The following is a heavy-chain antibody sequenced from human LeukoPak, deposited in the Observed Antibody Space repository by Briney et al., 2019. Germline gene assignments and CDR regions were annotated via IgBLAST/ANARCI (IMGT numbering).Heavy chain of an antibody. CDR1: GYTFTSFG. D-gene: IGHD3-10*02. Sequence: AVKVSCKVSGYTFTSFGIAWARQAPGQGREWMGWHTAYNGNTNYAQKPQGRVTVTTHTSKRTTHMELSRLRSDDTAVYYCARAYLAICFYYMDVWGKGTTVTISS. CDR2: HTAYNGNT. J-gene: IGHJ6*03. V-gene: IGHV1-18*01. CDR3: ARAYLAICFYYMDV.